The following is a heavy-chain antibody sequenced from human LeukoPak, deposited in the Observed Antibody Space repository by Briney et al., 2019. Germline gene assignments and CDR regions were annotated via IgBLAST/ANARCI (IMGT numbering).Heavy chain of an antibody. CDR3: ARGWGPNYYYYYMDV. D-gene: IGHD6-19*01. J-gene: IGHJ6*03. CDR1: SGSISSSTYY. Sequence: SETLSLTCTVSSGSISSSTYYWGWIRQPPGKGLEWIGSIFYSGSTYYNPSPKSRVTISVDTSKNQFSLKLSSVTAADTAVYYCARGWGPNYYYYYMDVWGKGTTVTVSS. V-gene: IGHV4-39*01. CDR2: IFYSGST.